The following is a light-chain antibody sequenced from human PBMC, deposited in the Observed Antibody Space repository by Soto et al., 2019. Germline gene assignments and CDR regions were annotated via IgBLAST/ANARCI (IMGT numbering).Light chain of an antibody. CDR3: GTWDSSLSAYV. CDR2: DNY. CDR1: SSNIGNNY. Sequence: QSVLTQPPSVSAAPGQQVTISCSGSSSNIGNNYVSWYQQLPGAAPKLLIYDNYKRPSGIPDRFSGSKSGTSATLGITGLQTGDEADYYCGTWDSSLSAYVFGTGTKVTVL. V-gene: IGLV1-51*01. J-gene: IGLJ1*01.